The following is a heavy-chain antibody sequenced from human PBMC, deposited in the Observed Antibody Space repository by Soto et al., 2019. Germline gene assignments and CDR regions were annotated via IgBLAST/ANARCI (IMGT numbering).Heavy chain of an antibody. CDR3: ARVPGSSWRNCYHYYGMDV. J-gene: IGHJ6*04. CDR1: GGSISSYY. D-gene: IGHD6-13*01. Sequence: SETLSLTCTVSGGSISSYYWSWIRQPPGKGLEWIGYIYYSGSTNYNPSLKSRVTISVDTSKNQFSLKLSSVTAADTAVYYCARVPGSSWRNCYHYYGMDVWGKGTTVTVSS. CDR2: IYYSGST. V-gene: IGHV4-59*01.